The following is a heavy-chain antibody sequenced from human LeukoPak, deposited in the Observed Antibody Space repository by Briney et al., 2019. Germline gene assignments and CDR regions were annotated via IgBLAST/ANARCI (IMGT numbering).Heavy chain of an antibody. D-gene: IGHD5-12*01. J-gene: IGHJ6*02. CDR2: INPSGGST. Sequence: ASVNVSCKASGYTFTSYYMHWVRQAPGQGLEWMGIINPSGGSTSYAQKFQGGVTMTRDTSTSTVYMELSSLRSEDTAVYYCARASSHSGYDWRSWNHYYYYYGMDVWGQGTTVTVSS. V-gene: IGHV1-46*01. CDR1: GYTFTSYY. CDR3: ARASSHSGYDWRSWNHYYYYYGMDV.